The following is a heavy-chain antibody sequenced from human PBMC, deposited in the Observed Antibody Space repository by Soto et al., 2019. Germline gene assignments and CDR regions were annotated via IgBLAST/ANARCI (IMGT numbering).Heavy chain of an antibody. V-gene: IGHV3-74*01. CDR3: ARGGSLNWYFDL. Sequence: EVQLVESGGGLVQPGGSLRLSCAASGFTFSSYWMHWVRQAPGKGLVWVSRINSDGSSTSYADSVKARFTISRDNAKNTLYRQMSSLRAEDTAVYYCARGGSLNWYFDLWGRGTLVTVSS. CDR1: GFTFSSYW. J-gene: IGHJ2*01. D-gene: IGHD1-26*01. CDR2: INSDGSST.